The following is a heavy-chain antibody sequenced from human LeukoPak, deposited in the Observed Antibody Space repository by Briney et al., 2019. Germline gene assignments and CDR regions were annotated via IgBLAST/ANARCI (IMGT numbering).Heavy chain of an antibody. J-gene: IGHJ6*03. CDR1: GGSISSYY. V-gene: IGHV4-59*12. CDR2: IYYSGST. CDR3: ARRNVVVPAAKYYYGSGRHYYMDV. Sequence: SETLSLTCTVSGGSISSYYWSWIRQPPGKGLEWIGYIYYSGSTNYNPSLKSRVTISVDTSKNQFSLKLSSVTAADTAVYYCARRNVVVPAAKYYYGSGRHYYMDVWGKGTTVTVSS. D-gene: IGHD3-10*01.